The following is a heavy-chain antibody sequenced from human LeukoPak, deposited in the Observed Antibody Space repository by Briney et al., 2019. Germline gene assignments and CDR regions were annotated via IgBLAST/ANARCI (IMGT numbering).Heavy chain of an antibody. V-gene: IGHV3-74*01. Sequence: PGGSLRLSCAASGLTFSSYTMSWVRQAPGKGLVWVSRFNSGGSSTTYADSVKGRFTISRDTAKNTLYLQMNSLRAEDTAVYYCARATPSWWELHRWGQGTLVTVSS. CDR3: ARATPSWWELHR. D-gene: IGHD1-26*01. CDR2: FNSGGSST. J-gene: IGHJ4*02. CDR1: GLTFSSYT.